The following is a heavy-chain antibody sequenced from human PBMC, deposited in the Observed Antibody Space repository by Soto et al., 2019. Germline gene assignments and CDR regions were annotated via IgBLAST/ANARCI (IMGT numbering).Heavy chain of an antibody. CDR1: GFTFSSYA. Sequence: GGSLRLSCAASGFTFSSYAMSWVRQAPGKGLEWVSSISGSGGSTYYADSVKGRFTISRDNSKNTLYLQMNNLRAEDTAVYYCAKVGPPTLVTTYPYYFDYWGQGTLVTVSS. J-gene: IGHJ4*02. CDR3: AKVGPPTLVTTYPYYFDY. CDR2: ISGSGGST. D-gene: IGHD4-17*01. V-gene: IGHV3-23*01.